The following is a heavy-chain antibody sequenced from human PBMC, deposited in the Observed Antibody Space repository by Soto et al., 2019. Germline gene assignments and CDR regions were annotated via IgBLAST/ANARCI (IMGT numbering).Heavy chain of an antibody. D-gene: IGHD2-15*01. CDR1: GFTFSSYS. Sequence: SCAASGFTFSSYSMNWVRQAPGKGLEWVSYYVDSVKGRFTISRDNAKNSLYLQMNSLRAEDTAVYYCAREVILGYWGQGTLVTVSS. V-gene: IGHV3-48*04. J-gene: IGHJ4*02. CDR3: AREVILGY.